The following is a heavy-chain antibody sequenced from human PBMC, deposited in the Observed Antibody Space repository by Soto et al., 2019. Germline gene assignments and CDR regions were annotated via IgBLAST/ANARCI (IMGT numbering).Heavy chain of an antibody. CDR3: ALVDCSGGRCRKHDASGI. CDR2: IYWDDEK. J-gene: IGHJ3*02. CDR1: GFSLTTSGVG. V-gene: IGHV2-5*02. D-gene: IGHD2-15*01. Sequence: GSGPTLVNPTQTLTLTCTFSGFSLTTSGVGVAWIRQPPGEALEWLAVIYWDDEKRYSPSLKSRLTITKDTSKNQVVLTMTNMDPVDTATYYCALVDCSGGRCRKHDASGIWGQGTMVTVSS.